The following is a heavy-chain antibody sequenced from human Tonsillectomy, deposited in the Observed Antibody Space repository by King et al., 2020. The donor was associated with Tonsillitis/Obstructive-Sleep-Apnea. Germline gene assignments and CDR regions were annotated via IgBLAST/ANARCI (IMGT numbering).Heavy chain of an antibody. CDR3: VRHHEDVDGQYYYYMDV. V-gene: IGHV4-39*01. Sequence: QLQKSGPGLVKPSETLSLTCTVSGASVRSSSYYWGWIRQPPGKGLEWIATIDYSGITYYNPPLKSLVTMSVDTSKNQFSLKLTSVTAADTAVYYCVRHHEDVDGQYYYYMDVWGKGSTVTVS. D-gene: IGHD3-16*01. CDR2: IDYSGIT. CDR1: GASVRSSSYY. J-gene: IGHJ6*03.